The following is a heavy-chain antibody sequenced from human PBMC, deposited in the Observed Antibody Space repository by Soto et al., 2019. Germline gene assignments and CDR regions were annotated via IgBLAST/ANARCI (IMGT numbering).Heavy chain of an antibody. CDR1: GFTFSDYN. V-gene: IGHV3-33*08. CDR2: IWYDGSNK. D-gene: IGHD3-3*01. Sequence: GGSLRLSCAASGFTFSDYNMILVRQATGKGLEWVAVIWYDGSNKYYADSVKGRFTISRDNSKNTLYLQMNSLRSEDTAVYYCARGTYDFWSGYYRRYYYMDVWGKGTTLTVSS. CDR3: ARGTYDFWSGYYRRYYYMDV. J-gene: IGHJ6*03.